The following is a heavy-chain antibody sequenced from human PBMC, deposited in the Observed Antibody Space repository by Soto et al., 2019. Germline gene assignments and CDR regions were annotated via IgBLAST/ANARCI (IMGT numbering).Heavy chain of an antibody. V-gene: IGHV1-18*04. CDR1: GYTFTSYG. CDR2: ISAYNGNT. J-gene: IGHJ6*02. CDR3: ASLRYSGHDFGYYGMDV. Sequence: ASVKVSCKASGYTFTSYGISWVRQAPGQGLEWMGWISAYNGNTNYAQKLQGRVTMTTDTSTSTAYMELRSLRSDDTAVYYCASLRYSGHDFGYYGMDVCGQGPTVTVYS. D-gene: IGHD5-12*01.